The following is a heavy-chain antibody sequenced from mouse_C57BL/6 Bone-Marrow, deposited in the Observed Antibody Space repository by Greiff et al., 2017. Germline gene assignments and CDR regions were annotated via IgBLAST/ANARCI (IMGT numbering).Heavy chain of an antibody. CDR1: GYSFTGYY. D-gene: IGHD1-1*01. CDR3: AKGYGSSYNFDY. Sequence: EVKLQQSGPELVKPGASVKISCKASGYSFTGYYMNWVKQSPEKSLEWIGEINPSTGGTTYNQKFKAKATLTVDKSSSTAYMQLKSLTSEDSAVYYWAKGYGSSYNFDYWGQGTTLTVSS. CDR2: INPSTGGT. J-gene: IGHJ2*01. V-gene: IGHV1-42*01.